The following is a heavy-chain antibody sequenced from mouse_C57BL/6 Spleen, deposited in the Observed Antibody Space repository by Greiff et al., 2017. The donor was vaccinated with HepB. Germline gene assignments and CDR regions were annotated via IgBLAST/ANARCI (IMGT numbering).Heavy chain of an antibody. CDR3: AREEIYYGNPFAY. CDR2: INPSNGGT. V-gene: IGHV1-53*01. Sequence: QVQLQQPGTELVKPGASVKLSCKASGYTFTSYWTHWVKQRPGQGLEWIGNINPSNGGTNYNEKFKSKATLTVDKSSSTAYMQLSSLTSEDSAVYYCAREEIYYGNPFAYWGQGTLVTVSA. D-gene: IGHD2-1*01. CDR1: GYTFTSYW. J-gene: IGHJ3*01.